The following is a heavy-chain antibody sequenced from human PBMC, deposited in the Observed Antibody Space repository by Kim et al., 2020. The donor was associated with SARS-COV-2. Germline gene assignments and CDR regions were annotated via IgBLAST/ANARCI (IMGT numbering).Heavy chain of an antibody. CDR3: TVDYGDYYPGYYYYGMDV. D-gene: IGHD4-17*01. J-gene: IGHJ6*02. V-gene: IGHV3-15*01. CDR1: GFTFSNAW. Sequence: GGSLRLSCAASGFTFSNAWMSWVRQAPGKGLEWVGRIKSKTDGGTTDYAAPVKGRFTISRDDSKNTLYLQMNSLKTEDTAVYYCTVDYGDYYPGYYYYGMDVWGQGTTVTVSS. CDR2: IKSKTDGGTT.